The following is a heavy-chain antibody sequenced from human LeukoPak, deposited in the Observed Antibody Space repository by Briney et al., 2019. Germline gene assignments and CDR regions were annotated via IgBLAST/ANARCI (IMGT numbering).Heavy chain of an antibody. V-gene: IGHV3-30*02. D-gene: IGHD3-10*01. CDR2: IRYDGSNK. CDR3: AKDYYGSGSYSRKSSFDY. J-gene: IGHJ4*02. CDR1: GFTFSSYG. Sequence: GGSLRLSCAASGFTFSSYGMHWVRQAPGKGLEWVAFIRYDGSNKYYADSVKGRFTISRDNSKNTLYLQMNSLRAEDTAVYYCAKDYYGSGSYSRKSSFDYWGQGTLVTVSS.